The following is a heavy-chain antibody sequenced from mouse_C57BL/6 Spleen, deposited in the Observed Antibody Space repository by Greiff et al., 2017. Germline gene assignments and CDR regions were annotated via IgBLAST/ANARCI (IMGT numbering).Heavy chain of an antibody. Sequence: VQLQQSGAELVKPGASVKISCKASGYAFSSYWMNWVKQRPGKGLEWIGQIYPGDGDTNYNGKFKGKATLTADKSSSTAYMQLSSLTSEDSAVYFCARSGGYYGNYDWYFDVWGTGTTVTVSS. CDR1: GYAFSSYW. J-gene: IGHJ1*03. CDR2: IYPGDGDT. V-gene: IGHV1-80*01. CDR3: ARSGGYYGNYDWYFDV. D-gene: IGHD2-1*01.